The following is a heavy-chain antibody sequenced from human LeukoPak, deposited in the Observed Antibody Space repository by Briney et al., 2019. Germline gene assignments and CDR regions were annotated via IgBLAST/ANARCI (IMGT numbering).Heavy chain of an antibody. J-gene: IGHJ4*02. CDR3: AEDQLYYYDSWPIDY. Sequence: PGGSLRLSCAASGFTFSSYGMHWVRQAPGKGLEWVAVISYDGSNKYYADSVKGRFTISRDNSKNTLYLQMNSLRAEDTAVYYCAEDQLYYYDSWPIDYWGQGTLVTVSS. D-gene: IGHD3-22*01. CDR1: GFTFSSYG. V-gene: IGHV3-30*18. CDR2: ISYDGSNK.